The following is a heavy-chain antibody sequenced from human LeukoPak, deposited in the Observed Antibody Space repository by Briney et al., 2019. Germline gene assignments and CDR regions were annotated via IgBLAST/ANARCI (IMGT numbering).Heavy chain of an antibody. CDR3: AKDLYYCGCDCYEPFDY. CDR2: IRFDGSNK. CDR1: GFTFSSYG. J-gene: IGHJ4*02. Sequence: SGGSLRLSCAASGFTFSSYGMHWVRQAPGKGLEWVAFIRFDGSNKYYADSVKGRFTISRDNSKNTLYLQMNSLRAEDTAVYYCAKDLYYCGCDCYEPFDYWGQGTLVTVSS. V-gene: IGHV3-30*02. D-gene: IGHD2-21*01.